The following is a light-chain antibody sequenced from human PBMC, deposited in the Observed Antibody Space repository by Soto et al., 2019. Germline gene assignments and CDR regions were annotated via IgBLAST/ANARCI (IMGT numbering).Light chain of an antibody. CDR2: GND. V-gene: IGLV1-40*01. Sequence: QCVRTPPPSVSGAPGQRVSIPWTWSSSNFGAGYDVHLYQQLPGTAPKLLIYGNDNRPSGVPDRFSGSKSGTSASLAITGLKAEDEADYYFQSYDSSLSGSEVFGTGTKVTVL. J-gene: IGLJ1*01. CDR1: SSNFGAGYD. CDR3: QSYDSSLSGSEV.